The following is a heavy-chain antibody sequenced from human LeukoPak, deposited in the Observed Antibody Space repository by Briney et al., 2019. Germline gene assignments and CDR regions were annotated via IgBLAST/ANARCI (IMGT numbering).Heavy chain of an antibody. CDR3: ARLTGSKADGMDV. CDR2: IKQDGSDK. V-gene: IGHV3-7*01. D-gene: IGHD1-14*01. Sequence: GGSLRLSCAASGFTFSTYWVNWVRQAPGKGLEWVANIKQDGSDKHFVDSVKGRVTISRDNARNSLYLQMNSLRAEDTAVYYCARLTGSKADGMDVWGQGTTVTVSS. CDR1: GFTFSTYW. J-gene: IGHJ6*02.